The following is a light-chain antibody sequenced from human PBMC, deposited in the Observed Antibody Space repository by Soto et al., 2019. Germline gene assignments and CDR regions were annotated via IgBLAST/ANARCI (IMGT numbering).Light chain of an antibody. V-gene: IGKV3-11*01. CDR3: HQRSNWHT. Sequence: ELVLTQSPATLSLSPGERAPLSCRASQSVSSYLAWYQQKPGQAPRLLIYDASISATGITARFSGSGSGTDFTLTISSLEPEDFAVYYCHQRSNWHTFGPGTKVDIK. CDR2: DAS. CDR1: QSVSSY. J-gene: IGKJ3*01.